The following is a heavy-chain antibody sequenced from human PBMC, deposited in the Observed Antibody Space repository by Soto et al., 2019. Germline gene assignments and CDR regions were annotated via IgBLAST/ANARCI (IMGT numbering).Heavy chain of an antibody. V-gene: IGHV1-18*01. CDR2: ISAYNGNT. J-gene: IGHJ4*02. CDR1: GYTFASYA. Sequence: QVQLVQSGAEVKKPGASVKVSCKASGYTFASYAISWMRQAPGQGLEWMGWISAYNGNTNYAQKLQGRVTMTTDTSXSTAXXELRXXRXXXTAXXXCARDPPPPDYWGQGTLVTVSS. CDR3: ARDPPPPDY.